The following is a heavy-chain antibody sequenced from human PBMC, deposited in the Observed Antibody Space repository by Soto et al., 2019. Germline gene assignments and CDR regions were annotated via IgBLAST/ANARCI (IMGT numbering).Heavy chain of an antibody. CDR3: ATSPYSYDTSGDLDY. CDR2: IIPLFGTT. Sequence: QVQLVQSGAEVKKPGSSVTVSCRASGGTFSNYAINWVRQAPGQGLEWMAGIIPLFGTTNYAQKFQSRVTXSADESTRTAYMELTSLRSEDTAVFYCATSPYSYDTSGDLDYWGQGTLVTVSS. V-gene: IGHV1-69*12. CDR1: GGTFSNYA. J-gene: IGHJ4*02. D-gene: IGHD3-22*01.